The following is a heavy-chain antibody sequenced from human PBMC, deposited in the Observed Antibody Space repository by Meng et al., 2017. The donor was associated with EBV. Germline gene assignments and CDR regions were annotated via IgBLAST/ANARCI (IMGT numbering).Heavy chain of an antibody. J-gene: IGHJ4*02. V-gene: IGHV1-3*01. D-gene: IGHD3-3*01. CDR1: GYTFTSYA. CDR3: ARSGATIFGVVIPTYYFDY. Sequence: QVQLVQVGAEVNKPGASVKVSCKASGYTFTSYAMHWVRQAPGQRLEWMGWINAGNGNTKYSQKFQGRVTITRDTSASTAYMELSSLRSEDTAVYYCARSGATIFGVVIPTYYFDYWGQGTLVTVSS. CDR2: INAGNGNT.